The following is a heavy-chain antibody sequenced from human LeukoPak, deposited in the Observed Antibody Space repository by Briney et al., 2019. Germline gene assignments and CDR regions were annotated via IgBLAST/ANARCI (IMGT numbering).Heavy chain of an antibody. CDR1: GGTFSSYA. D-gene: IGHD5-24*01. CDR3: ASKPRDGYNSDFDY. V-gene: IGHV1-69*01. J-gene: IGHJ4*02. CDR2: IIPIFGTA. Sequence: GASVKVSCKASGGTFSSYAISWVRQAPGQGLEWMGGIIPIFGTANYAQKFQGRVTITADESTSTAYMELSSLRSGDTAVYYCASKPRDGYNSDFDYWGQGTLVTVSS.